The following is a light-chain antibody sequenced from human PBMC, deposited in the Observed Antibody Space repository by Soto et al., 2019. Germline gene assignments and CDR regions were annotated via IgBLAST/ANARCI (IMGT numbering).Light chain of an antibody. CDR3: SSYAGSNNFEV. CDR1: SSDIGAYIY. CDR2: EVS. V-gene: IGLV2-8*01. Sequence: QSALTQPPSASGSPGQSVTISCTGTSSDIGAYIYVSWYQQHPGKAPKLMISEVSRRPSGVPERFSGSKSGNTASLTVSGLQAEDEADYYCSSYAGSNNFEVFGTGTKLTVL. J-gene: IGLJ1*01.